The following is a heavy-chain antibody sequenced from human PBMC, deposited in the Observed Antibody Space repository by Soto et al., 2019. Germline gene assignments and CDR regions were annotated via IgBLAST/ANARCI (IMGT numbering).Heavy chain of an antibody. V-gene: IGHV4-59*01. J-gene: IGHJ4*02. D-gene: IGHD2-8*01. CDR1: RGSIRNYY. CDR2: IYYSGST. CDR3: AGTYGGYYDY. Sequence: SGSLSLTCTVSRGSIRNYYWSWVRQPPGKGLEWIGYIYYSGSTNYNPSLKSRVTISVDTSKNQFSLKLSSVTAADTAVYYCAGTYGGYYDYWGQGTLVTVSS.